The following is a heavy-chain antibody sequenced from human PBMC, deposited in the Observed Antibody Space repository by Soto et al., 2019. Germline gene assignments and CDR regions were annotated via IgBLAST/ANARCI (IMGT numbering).Heavy chain of an antibody. CDR1: GGSISSGGYY. CDR3: ARGGLGYCSGGSCYSAELSRYYYGMDV. CDR2: IYYSGST. Sequence: QVQLQESGPGLVKPSQTLSLTCTVSGGSISSGGYYWSWIRQHPGKGLEWIGYIYYSGSTYYNPSHRSRVTISVDTSKNQFSLKLSSVTAADTAVYYCARGGLGYCSGGSCYSAELSRYYYGMDVWGQGTTVTVSS. V-gene: IGHV4-31*03. D-gene: IGHD2-15*01. J-gene: IGHJ6*02.